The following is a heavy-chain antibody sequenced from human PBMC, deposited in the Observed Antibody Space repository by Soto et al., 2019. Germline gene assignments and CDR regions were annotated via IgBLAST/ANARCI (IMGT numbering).Heavy chain of an antibody. CDR2: ISYDGSDN. CDR1: GFTFSSYG. J-gene: IGHJ4*02. D-gene: IGHD3-10*01. Sequence: QVQLVESGGGVVQPGRSLRLSCAASGFTFSSYGMHWVRQPPGKGLEWVAVISYDGSDNYYADSVKGRFTISRHNSKNTLYMQMNSVRAEDTAVYYCAKVMGVRGVTSGADNWGQGTLVTVSS. V-gene: IGHV3-30*18. CDR3: AKVMGVRGVTSGADN.